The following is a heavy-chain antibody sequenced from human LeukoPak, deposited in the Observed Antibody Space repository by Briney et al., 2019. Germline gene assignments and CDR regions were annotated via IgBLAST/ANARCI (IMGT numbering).Heavy chain of an antibody. V-gene: IGHV1-2*02. J-gene: IGHJ4*02. CDR2: INPKNGDT. Sequence: GASVKVSCRTSRYTFTGYYMHWVRQAPGQGLEWMGWINPKNGDTNYAQKFQGRVTMTRDTSIDTAFMELSNLRSDDTAVYYCARAGVLPAAIRSPFDFWGQGTLVTVSS. D-gene: IGHD2-2*02. CDR1: RYTFTGYY. CDR3: ARAGVLPAAIRSPFDF.